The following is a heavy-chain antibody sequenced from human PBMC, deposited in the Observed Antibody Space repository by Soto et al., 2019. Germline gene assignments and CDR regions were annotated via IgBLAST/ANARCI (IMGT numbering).Heavy chain of an antibody. CDR3: ARAYGGNSVYYFDY. CDR2: INPSTGDT. CDR1: GYTFTSYY. D-gene: IGHD4-17*01. Sequence: GASVKVSCKASGYTFTSYYLHWVRQAPGQGLECMGIINPSTGDTTYAQKFQGRVTMTRDTSTSTVYLELSSLRSEDTAVYYCARAYGGNSVYYFDYWGQGTLVTVSS. V-gene: IGHV1-46*03. J-gene: IGHJ4*02.